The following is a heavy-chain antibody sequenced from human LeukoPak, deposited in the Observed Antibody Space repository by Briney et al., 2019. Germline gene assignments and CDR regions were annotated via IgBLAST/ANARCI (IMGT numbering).Heavy chain of an antibody. Sequence: PGGSLRLSCAASGFTFSSYGMSWVRQAPGKGLEWASSISSTGGTTYYADSVKGRFTISRDNSKNTLYLQMNSLRAEDTATYYCAKNGDRGAYCSGGTCYPFYYYYIDVWGKGTTVTISS. V-gene: IGHV3-23*01. D-gene: IGHD2-15*01. CDR2: ISSTGGTT. CDR1: GFTFSSYG. CDR3: AKNGDRGAYCSGGTCYPFYYYYIDV. J-gene: IGHJ6*03.